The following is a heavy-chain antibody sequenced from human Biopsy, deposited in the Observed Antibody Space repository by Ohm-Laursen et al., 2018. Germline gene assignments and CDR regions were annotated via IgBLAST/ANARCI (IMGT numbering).Heavy chain of an antibody. CDR3: ARAGVGSDGTDSYYYGMDV. J-gene: IGHJ6*02. V-gene: IGHV1-46*01. CDR2: ISPSGATT. D-gene: IGHD5-24*01. Sequence: ASVKDSCKVSGNTFATYHIHWVRQAPGQGLEWMGVISPSGATTSFSQKFQGRTTMTRDTSTGTVYMDLNSLGSEDTAVYYCARAGVGSDGTDSYYYGMDVWGPGTTVTVSS. CDR1: GNTFATYH.